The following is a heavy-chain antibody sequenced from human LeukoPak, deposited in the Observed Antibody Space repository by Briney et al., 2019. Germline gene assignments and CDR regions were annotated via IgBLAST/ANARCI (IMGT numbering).Heavy chain of an antibody. V-gene: IGHV1-3*04. Sequence: ASVKVSCKTSGYPFNTYGISWVRQAPGQGLEWVGWIDTANGNTQNSQNFQGRVTITRDTSASTAYMELSSLRSEDTAVYYCARGVGYNYGLYYQYGMDVWGQGTTVTASS. CDR2: IDTANGNT. CDR1: GYPFNTYG. D-gene: IGHD5-18*01. J-gene: IGHJ6*02. CDR3: ARGVGYNYGLYYQYGMDV.